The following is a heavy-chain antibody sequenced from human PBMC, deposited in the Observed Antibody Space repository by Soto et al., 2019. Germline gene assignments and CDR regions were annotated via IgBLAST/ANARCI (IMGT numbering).Heavy chain of an antibody. Sequence: QVQLQESGPGLVKPSETLSLTCTVSGGAISSYYWNWIRQPPGKGLEWIGYIHYTGRSSYNPSLKSRITVSVDTSKNHFSLKLSSVTAADTAVYSCAREPNYYYGFDVWGQGTTVTVSS. CDR3: AREPNYYYGFDV. CDR1: GGAISSYY. J-gene: IGHJ6*02. V-gene: IGHV4-59*08. D-gene: IGHD1-1*01. CDR2: IHYTGRS.